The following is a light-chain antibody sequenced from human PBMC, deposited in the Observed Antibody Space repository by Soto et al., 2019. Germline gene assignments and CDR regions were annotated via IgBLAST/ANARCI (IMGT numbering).Light chain of an antibody. CDR3: QQYNNWPPLFT. Sequence: EIVMTQSPATLSVSPGERATLSCRASQSVNSNLAWYQQKPGQAPRLLIYGASTRATGIPARFSGRGSGTEFTLTISSLQSEDCAVYYCQQYNNWPPLFTFGPGTKVDIK. V-gene: IGKV3-15*01. J-gene: IGKJ3*01. CDR1: QSVNSN. CDR2: GAS.